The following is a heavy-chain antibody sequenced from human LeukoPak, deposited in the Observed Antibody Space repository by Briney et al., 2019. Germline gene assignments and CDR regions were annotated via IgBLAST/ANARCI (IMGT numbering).Heavy chain of an antibody. Sequence: GGSLRLSCAESGFTFSSYGMHWVRQAPGKGLEWVAVIWYDGSNKYYADSVKGRFTISRDNSKNTLYLQMNSLRAEDTAVYYCARAHPHYYDSSGPFDYWGQGTLVTVSS. J-gene: IGHJ4*02. D-gene: IGHD3-22*01. CDR2: IWYDGSNK. CDR3: ARAHPHYYDSSGPFDY. CDR1: GFTFSSYG. V-gene: IGHV3-33*01.